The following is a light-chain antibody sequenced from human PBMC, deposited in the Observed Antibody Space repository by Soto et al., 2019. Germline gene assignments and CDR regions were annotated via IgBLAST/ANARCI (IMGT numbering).Light chain of an antibody. CDR1: QSVSNN. CDR2: DAS. V-gene: IGKV3-15*01. CDR3: QQYNNWPPQIT. J-gene: IGKJ5*01. Sequence: EIVLTQSPATLSVSPGERATLSCRASQSVSNNLAWYQQKPGQAPRLLIYDASNRATGLPARFSGSGSGTEFTLPISSLQSEDFAVYYCQQYNNWPPQITFGQGTRLEIK.